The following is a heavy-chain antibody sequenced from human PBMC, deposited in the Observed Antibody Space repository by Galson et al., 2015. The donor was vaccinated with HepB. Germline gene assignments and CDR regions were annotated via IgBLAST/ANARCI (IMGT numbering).Heavy chain of an antibody. V-gene: IGHV3-33*01. CDR3: ARDLRGYCSSTSCLEVWFDP. J-gene: IGHJ5*02. D-gene: IGHD2-2*01. CDR2: IWYDGSNK. Sequence: SLRLSCAASGFTFSSYGMHWVRQAPGKGLEWVAVIWYDGSNKYYADSVKGRFTISRDNSKNTLYLQMNSLRAEDTAVYYCARDLRGYCSSTSCLEVWFDPWGQGTLVTVSS. CDR1: GFTFSSYG.